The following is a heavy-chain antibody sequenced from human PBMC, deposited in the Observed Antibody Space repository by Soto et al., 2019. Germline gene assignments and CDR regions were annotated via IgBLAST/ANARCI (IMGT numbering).Heavy chain of an antibody. V-gene: IGHV4-4*02. CDR3: VRDADETAIVPATWLV. J-gene: IGHJ6*02. Sequence: KSSETLSLTCAVSGGSISSSHWWGWVRQAPGKGLEWIGEIYHSGSTNYNPSLKSRITMSVDKSKNQFSVNLSSVTAADTAVYYCVRDADETAIVPATWLVWGRGTMVTVCS. CDR2: IYHSGST. D-gene: IGHD2-15*01. CDR1: GGSISSSHW.